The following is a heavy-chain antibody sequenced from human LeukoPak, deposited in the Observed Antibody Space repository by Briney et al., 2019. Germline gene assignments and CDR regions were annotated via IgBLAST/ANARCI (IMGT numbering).Heavy chain of an antibody. V-gene: IGHV1-18*01. Sequence: ASVKVSCKASGYTFTSYGISWVRQAPGQGLEWMGWISAYNGNTNYAQKLQGRVTMTTDTSTSTAYMELRSLRSDDTAVYYCARVTLVCSSTSCYDFDDANFDYWGQGTLVTVSS. CDR2: ISAYNGNT. CDR1: GYTFTSYG. CDR3: ARVTLVCSSTSCYDFDDANFDY. D-gene: IGHD2-2*01. J-gene: IGHJ4*02.